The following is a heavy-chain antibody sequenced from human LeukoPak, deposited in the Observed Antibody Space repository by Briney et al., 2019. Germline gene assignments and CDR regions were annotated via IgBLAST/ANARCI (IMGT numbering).Heavy chain of an antibody. CDR2: IKETGSER. CDR3: ARVPYGDSVQY. D-gene: IGHD2-15*01. V-gene: IGHV3-7*04. J-gene: IGHJ4*02. Sequence: GGSLRLSCATSGFTFSSFWMSWVRQAPGKGLEWVASIKETGSERCYVDSVKGRFTISTDTANNSLCLQMNSLRVEDTAVYYCARVPYGDSVQYWGQGTLVTVSP. CDR1: GFTFSSFW.